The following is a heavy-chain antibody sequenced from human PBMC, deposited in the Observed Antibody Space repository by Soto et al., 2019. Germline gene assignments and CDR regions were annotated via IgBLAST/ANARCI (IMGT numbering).Heavy chain of an antibody. V-gene: IGHV1-69*13. CDR1: GGTFSSYA. D-gene: IGHD2-15*01. CDR3: ARATCSGGSCYSRPSYYGMDV. Sequence: ASVKVSCKASGGTFSSYAISWVRQAPGQGLEWMGGIIPIFGTANYAQKFQGRVTITADESTSTAYMELSSLRSEDTAVYYCARATCSGGSCYSRPSYYGMDVWGQGTTLTVSS. CDR2: IIPIFGTA. J-gene: IGHJ6*02.